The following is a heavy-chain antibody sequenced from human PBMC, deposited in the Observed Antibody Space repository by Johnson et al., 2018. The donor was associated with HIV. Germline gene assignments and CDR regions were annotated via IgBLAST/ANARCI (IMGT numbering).Heavy chain of an antibody. CDR1: GFTVSSNY. J-gene: IGHJ3*02. CDR2: IYSGGST. D-gene: IGHD1-26*01. V-gene: IGHV3-66*02. CDR3: ARDRSGNDAFDI. Sequence: VQLVESGGGVVQPGGSLRLSCAASGFTVSSNYMSWVRQAPGKGLEWVSVIYSGGSTYYADSVKGRFTISRDNSKNTLYLQMNSLRAEDTAVYYCARDRSGNDAFDIWGQGTMVTVSS.